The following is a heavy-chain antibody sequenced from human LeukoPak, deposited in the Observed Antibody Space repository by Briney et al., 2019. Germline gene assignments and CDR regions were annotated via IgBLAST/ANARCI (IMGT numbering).Heavy chain of an antibody. Sequence: QPGGSLRLSFAAAGFTFSSHSMNWVRQAPGKGLEWVSYISSSSTIYYTDSVKGRFTVSRDNAKNSLYLQMNSLRAEDTAVYYCAKAGNHYYYHMDVWGKGTTVTVSS. V-gene: IGHV3-48*01. CDR2: ISSSSTI. CDR3: AKAGNHYYYHMDV. CDR1: GFTFSSHS. J-gene: IGHJ6*03. D-gene: IGHD1-14*01.